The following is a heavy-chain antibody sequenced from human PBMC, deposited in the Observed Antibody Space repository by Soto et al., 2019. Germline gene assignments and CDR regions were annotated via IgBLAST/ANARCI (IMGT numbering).Heavy chain of an antibody. CDR1: GYTFTSYG. CDR3: ARDLEIAVAERDLSYFDY. CDR2: ISAYNGNT. Sequence: ASVKVSCKASGYTFTSYGNSWVRQAPGQGLEWMGWISAYNGNTNYAQKLQGRVTMTTDTSTSTAYMELRSLRSDDTAVYYCARDLEIAVAERDLSYFDYWGQGTLVTVSS. V-gene: IGHV1-18*01. D-gene: IGHD6-19*01. J-gene: IGHJ4*02.